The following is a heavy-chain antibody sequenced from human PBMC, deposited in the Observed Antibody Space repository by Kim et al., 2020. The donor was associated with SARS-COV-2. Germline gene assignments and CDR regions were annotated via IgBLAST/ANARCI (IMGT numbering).Heavy chain of an antibody. J-gene: IGHJ5*02. CDR1: GFTFSNAW. D-gene: IGHD6-19*01. CDR2: IKSKTDGGTT. V-gene: IGHV3-15*01. CDR3: TTSLKSIAVAGT. Sequence: GGSLRLSCAASGFTFSNAWMSWVRQAPGKGLEWVGRIKSKTDGGTTDYAAPVKGRFTISRDDSKNTLYLQMNSLKTEDTAVYCCTTSLKSIAVAGTWGQGTLVTVSS.